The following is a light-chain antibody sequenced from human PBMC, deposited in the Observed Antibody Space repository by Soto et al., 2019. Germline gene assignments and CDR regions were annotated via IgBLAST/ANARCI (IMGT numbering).Light chain of an antibody. J-gene: IGKJ4*01. CDR1: QSINSH. Sequence: DIQLTQSPPSLSASVGDRVTITCRSSQSINSHLNWYQQKTGKAPKLPIFEASSLHSGVPSRFGGSGSGTDFTLTISSLQPEDSATYYCHQSYSITSFGGGTKVEIK. CDR3: HQSYSITS. CDR2: EAS. V-gene: IGKV1-39*01.